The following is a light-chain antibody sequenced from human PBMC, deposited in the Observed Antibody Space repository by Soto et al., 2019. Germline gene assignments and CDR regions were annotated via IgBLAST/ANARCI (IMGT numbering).Light chain of an antibody. CDR1: SRDIGGYDF. CDR3: SSYGGSNNLL. J-gene: IGLJ2*01. CDR2: DVI. V-gene: IGLV2-8*01. Sequence: QSALTQPPSASGSPGQSVTISCTGTSRDIGGYDFVSWYQQHPGKAPKLLIYDVIKRTSGVPDRFSGSKSGNTASLTVSGLQTDDEADYYCSSYGGSNNLLFGGGTKLTVL.